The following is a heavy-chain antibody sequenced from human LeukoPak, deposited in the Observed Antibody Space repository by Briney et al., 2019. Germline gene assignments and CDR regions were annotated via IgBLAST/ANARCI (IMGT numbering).Heavy chain of an antibody. CDR3: GKAELGVDTFFDY. Sequence: GGSLRLSCAASGFTFHNNGMSWVRQAPGKGLEWVSAISGSSRSTYHAESVKGRFTISRDNSKNTLFLQMNSLRAEDTAVYYCGKAELGVDTFFDYWGQGTLVTVSS. D-gene: IGHD3-3*01. CDR1: GFTFHNNG. CDR2: ISGSSRST. J-gene: IGHJ4*02. V-gene: IGHV3-23*01.